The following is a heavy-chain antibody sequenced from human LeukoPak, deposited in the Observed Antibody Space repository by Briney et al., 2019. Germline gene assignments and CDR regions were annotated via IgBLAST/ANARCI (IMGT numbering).Heavy chain of an antibody. Sequence: SETLSLTCTVSGGSISSPTYYWAWIRQPPGKGLEWVGGIHYSGRTFHNPSLKSRVSISADTSKNQFSLRLSSVTAADTAVYYCARRAIVATIDYWGQGTLVTVSS. J-gene: IGHJ4*02. CDR2: IHYSGRT. D-gene: IGHD5-12*01. CDR3: ARRAIVATIDY. V-gene: IGHV4-39*01. CDR1: GGSISSPTYY.